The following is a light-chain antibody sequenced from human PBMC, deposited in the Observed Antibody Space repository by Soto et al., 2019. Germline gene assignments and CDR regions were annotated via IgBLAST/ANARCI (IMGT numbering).Light chain of an antibody. CDR3: QQYNSYPQT. J-gene: IGKJ5*01. CDR2: KAS. V-gene: IGKV1-5*03. CDR1: QSISVW. Sequence: DIKMTQSPSTLSASVGGRVTIACRASQSISVWLAWYQQKAGKAPNLLIYKASRLESGVPSRFSGSGSETEFTLTISGLQPGDSATYYCQQYNSYPQTFGQGTRLEI.